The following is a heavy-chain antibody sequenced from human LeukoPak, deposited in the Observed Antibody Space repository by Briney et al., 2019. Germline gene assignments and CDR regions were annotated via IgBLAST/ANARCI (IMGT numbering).Heavy chain of an antibody. Sequence: SVKVSCKASGGTFSSYAVSWVRQAPGQGLEWMGGIIPIFGTANYAQKFQGRVTITADESTSTAYMELSSLRSEDTAVYYCARAYYDSSGYYYHFDYWGQGTLVTVSS. V-gene: IGHV1-69*13. J-gene: IGHJ4*02. CDR2: IIPIFGTA. CDR3: ARAYYDSSGYYYHFDY. D-gene: IGHD3-22*01. CDR1: GGTFSSYA.